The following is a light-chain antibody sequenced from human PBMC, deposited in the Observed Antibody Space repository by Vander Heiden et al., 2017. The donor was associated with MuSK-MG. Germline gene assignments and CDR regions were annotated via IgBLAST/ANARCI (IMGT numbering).Light chain of an antibody. Sequence: EIVLTQSPATLSLSPGERATLSCRASQSVSSYLAWYQQKPGQAPRLLIYDASNRATGIPARFSGSGCGTDLTLTISSLEPEDFAVYYCQQHCNWHVYTFGQGTKMEIK. CDR1: QSVSSY. V-gene: IGKV3-11*01. CDR3: QQHCNWHVYT. CDR2: DAS. J-gene: IGKJ2*01.